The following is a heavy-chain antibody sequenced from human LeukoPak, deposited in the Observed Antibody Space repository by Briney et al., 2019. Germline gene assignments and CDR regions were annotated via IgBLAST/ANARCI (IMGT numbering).Heavy chain of an antibody. Sequence: GGSLRLSCAASGFTFSSYWMQWVRQAPRKGLVWVSHISSDGSTTDYADSVKGRFTISRDNAKNTLYLQMNSLRAEDTAVYYCARDWGSAEHWGQGTLVTVSS. CDR1: GFTFSSYW. CDR2: ISSDGSTT. D-gene: IGHD3-16*01. CDR3: ARDWGSAEH. J-gene: IGHJ1*01. V-gene: IGHV3-74*01.